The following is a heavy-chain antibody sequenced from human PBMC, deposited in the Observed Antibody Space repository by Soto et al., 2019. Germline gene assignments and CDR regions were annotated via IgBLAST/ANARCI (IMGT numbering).Heavy chain of an antibody. V-gene: IGHV4-34*01. CDR3: ARAREVIRYYDSSGYYARTCYFDY. Sequence: QVQLQQWGAGLLKPSETLSLTCAVYGGSFSGYYWSWIRQPPGKGLEWIGEINHSGSTNYNPSLKSRVTISVDTSKNQFSLKLSSVTAADTAVYYCARAREVIRYYDSSGYYARTCYFDYWGQGTLVTVSS. CDR1: GGSFSGYY. CDR2: INHSGST. D-gene: IGHD3-22*01. J-gene: IGHJ4*02.